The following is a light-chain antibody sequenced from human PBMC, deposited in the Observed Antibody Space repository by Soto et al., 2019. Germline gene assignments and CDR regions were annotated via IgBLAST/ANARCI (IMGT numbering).Light chain of an antibody. CDR1: QSISSN. V-gene: IGKV3-20*01. CDR3: QQYGSSGT. CDR2: DAS. J-gene: IGKJ1*01. Sequence: DIVMTQSPATLSVSPGERASLSCRASQSISSNLAWYQQKPGQAPRLLIYDASTRATGIPDRFSGGGSGTDFTLTISRLEPEDFAVYYCQQYGSSGTFGQGTKVDIK.